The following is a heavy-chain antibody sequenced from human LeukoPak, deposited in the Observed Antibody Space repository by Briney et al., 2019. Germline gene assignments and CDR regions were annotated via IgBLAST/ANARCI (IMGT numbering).Heavy chain of an antibody. D-gene: IGHD1-20*01. CDR1: GGSISSYY. CDR3: ARGHNWNPDY. J-gene: IGHJ4*02. V-gene: IGHV4-59*01. CDR2: IYYSGST. Sequence: PSETLSLTCTVPGGSISSYYWSWIRQPPGKGLEWIGYIYYSGSTNYNPSLKSRVTISVDTSKNQFSLKLSSVTAADTAVYYCARGHNWNPDYWGQGTLVTVSS.